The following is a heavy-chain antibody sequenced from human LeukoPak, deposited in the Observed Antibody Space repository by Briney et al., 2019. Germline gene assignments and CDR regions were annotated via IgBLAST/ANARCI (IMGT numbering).Heavy chain of an antibody. CDR1: GGSVSTTSYF. CDR2: IYYSGST. V-gene: IGHV4-39*01. Sequence: SETLSLTCTVSGGSVSTTSYFWGWIRQPPGKGLEWIASIYYSGSTYYNPSLKSRVTISVAMSKNQFSLKLNSVTAADTAVYYCARTTEGYCRGRSCYSYYYYMDVWGKGTTVTVSS. J-gene: IGHJ6*03. D-gene: IGHD2-15*01. CDR3: ARTTEGYCRGRSCYSYYYYMDV.